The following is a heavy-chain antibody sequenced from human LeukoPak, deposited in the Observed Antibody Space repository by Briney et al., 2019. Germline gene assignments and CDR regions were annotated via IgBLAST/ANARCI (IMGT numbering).Heavy chain of an antibody. D-gene: IGHD2-15*01. Sequence: SVKVSCKASGGTFSSYAISWARQAPGQGLEWMGRIIPIFGTANYAQKFQGRVTITADKSTSTAYMELSSLRSEDTAVYYCARDSDIVVVVAAPGDNWFDPWGQGTLVTVSS. CDR1: GGTFSSYA. J-gene: IGHJ5*02. CDR2: IIPIFGTA. V-gene: IGHV1-69*06. CDR3: ARDSDIVVVVAAPGDNWFDP.